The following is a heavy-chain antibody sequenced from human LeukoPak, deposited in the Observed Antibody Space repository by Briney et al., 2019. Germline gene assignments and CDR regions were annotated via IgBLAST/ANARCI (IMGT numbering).Heavy chain of an antibody. J-gene: IGHJ6*03. CDR1: GGSISSYY. D-gene: IGHD6-6*01. Sequence: SETLSLTCTVSGGSISSYYWSWIRQPPGKGLEWIGYIYYSGSTNCNPSLKSRVTISVDTSKNQFSLKLSSVTAADTAVYYCARTYSSSSFGFYYYYMDVWGKGTTVTVSS. CDR3: ARTYSSSSFGFYYYYMDV. CDR2: IYYSGST. V-gene: IGHV4-59*01.